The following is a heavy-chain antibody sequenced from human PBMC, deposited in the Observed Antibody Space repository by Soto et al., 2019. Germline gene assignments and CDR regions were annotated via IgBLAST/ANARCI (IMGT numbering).Heavy chain of an antibody. D-gene: IGHD3-16*02. J-gene: IGHJ4*02. Sequence: QVQLVQSGAEVKKPGASVKVSCKASGYTFTSYAMHWVRQAPGQRLEWMGWINAGNGNTKYSQKFQGRVTTTRDTSASTAYMELSSLRSEDTAVYYCARAGYSSSWRVMITFGGVIDYWGQGTLVTVSS. CDR2: INAGNGNT. V-gene: IGHV1-3*01. CDR1: GYTFTSYA. CDR3: ARAGYSSSWRVMITFGGVIDY.